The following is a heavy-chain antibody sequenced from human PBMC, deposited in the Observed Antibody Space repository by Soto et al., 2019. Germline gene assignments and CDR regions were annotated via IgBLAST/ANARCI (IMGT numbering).Heavy chain of an antibody. D-gene: IGHD6-19*01. V-gene: IGHV4-59*01. Sequence: PSETLSLTCTVSGGPISSYYWSWIRQPPGKGLEWIGYIYYSGSTNYNPSLKSRVTISVDTSKNQFSLKLSSVTAADTAVYYCARVSQQWLVTYYFDYWGQGTLVTVLL. CDR2: IYYSGST. J-gene: IGHJ4*02. CDR1: GGPISSYY. CDR3: ARVSQQWLVTYYFDY.